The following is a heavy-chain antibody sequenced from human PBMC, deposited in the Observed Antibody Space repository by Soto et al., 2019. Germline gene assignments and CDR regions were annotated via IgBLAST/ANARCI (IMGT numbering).Heavy chain of an antibody. J-gene: IGHJ4*02. CDR1: GFTFSSYA. V-gene: IGHV3-23*01. CDR2: ISGSGGST. Sequence: EVQLLESGGGLVQPGGSLRLSCAASGFTFSSYAMSWVRQAPGKGLEWVSAISGSGGSTYYADSVKGRFTISRDNSKNTLYLQMNSLRAEDTAVYYCAKDRVLEWLLWVYYFDYWGQGTLVTVSS. CDR3: AKDRVLEWLLWVYYFDY. D-gene: IGHD3-3*01.